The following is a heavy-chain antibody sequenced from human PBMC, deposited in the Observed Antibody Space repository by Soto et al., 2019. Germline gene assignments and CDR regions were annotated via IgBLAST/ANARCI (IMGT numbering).Heavy chain of an antibody. V-gene: IGHV1-3*01. J-gene: IGHJ6*02. CDR2: INAGNGNT. CDR1: GYTFTSYT. CDR3: ARYCSGGSCYSYYYYGMDV. Sequence: ASVKVSCKASGYTFTSYTMQWVRQAPGQRLEWMGWINAGNGNTKYSQKFRGRVTITRDTSASTAYMELSSLRSEDTAVYYCARYCSGGSCYSYYYYGMDVWGQGTTVTVS. D-gene: IGHD2-15*01.